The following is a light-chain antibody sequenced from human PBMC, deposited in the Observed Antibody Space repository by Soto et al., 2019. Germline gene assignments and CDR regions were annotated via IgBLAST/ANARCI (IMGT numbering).Light chain of an antibody. CDR3: QQRSNWPSLT. V-gene: IGKV3-11*01. CDR1: QSVSSY. J-gene: IGKJ4*01. Sequence: EIVLTQSPATLSLSPGERATLSCRASQSVSSYLAWYQQKPGQAPRLLIYDASNRATGIPARFSGSGSGTDFTLTLSSLVPEDFVVYYCQQRSNWPSLTFRGGTKVEI. CDR2: DAS.